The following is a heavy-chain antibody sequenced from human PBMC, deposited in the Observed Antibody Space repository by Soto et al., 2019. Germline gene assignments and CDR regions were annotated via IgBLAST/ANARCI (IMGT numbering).Heavy chain of an antibody. CDR1: GFTFSSYA. CDR2: ISGSGGST. V-gene: IGHV3-23*01. D-gene: IGHD3-3*01. Sequence: EVQLLESGGGLVQPGGSLRLSCAASGFTFSSYAMSWVRQAPGKGLEWVSAISGSGGSTYYADSVKGRFTISRDNSKNTVYLQMNSLRTEDTAVYFWAKEDDYWGGYPTNWFDPWGQGTLVTLSS. CDR3: AKEDDYWGGYPTNWFDP. J-gene: IGHJ5*02.